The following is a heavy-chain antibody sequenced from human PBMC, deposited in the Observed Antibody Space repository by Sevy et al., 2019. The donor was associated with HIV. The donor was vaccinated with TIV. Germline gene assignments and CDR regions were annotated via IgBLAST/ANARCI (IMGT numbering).Heavy chain of an antibody. J-gene: IGHJ4*02. CDR3: ARDKNSAMVTPFDF. Sequence: GGSLRLSCVASGFTVSNYWMNWVRQAPGMGLEWVAKIKEDGKETYYVDSVEGRFTISRDNAKNSLYLQMTSLRAEDTAVYYCARDKNSAMVTPFDFWGQGTLVTVSS. D-gene: IGHD5-18*01. V-gene: IGHV3-7*03. CDR2: IKEDGKET. CDR1: GFTVSNYW.